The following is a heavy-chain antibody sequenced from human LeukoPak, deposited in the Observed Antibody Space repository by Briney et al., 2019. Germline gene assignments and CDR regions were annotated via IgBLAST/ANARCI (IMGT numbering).Heavy chain of an antibody. J-gene: IGHJ6*02. CDR3: TTALVRGVIIAPYYYYGMDV. CDR1: GFTFSNAW. CDR2: IKSKTDGGTT. D-gene: IGHD3-10*01. V-gene: IGHV3-15*01. Sequence: GGSLRLSCAASGFTFSNAWMSWVRQAPGEGLEWVCRIKSKTDGGTTDYTAPVKGRFTISRDDSKNTLYLQMNSLKTEDTAVYYCTTALVRGVIIAPYYYYGMDVWGQGTTVTVSS.